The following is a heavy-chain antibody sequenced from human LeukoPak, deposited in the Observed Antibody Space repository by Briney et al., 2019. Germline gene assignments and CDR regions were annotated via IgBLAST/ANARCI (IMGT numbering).Heavy chain of an antibody. D-gene: IGHD6-19*01. J-gene: IGHJ4*02. CDR1: GYTFTSYD. CDR2: MDPNSGNT. V-gene: IGHV1-8*01. Sequence: EASVKVSCKASGYTFTSYDINWVRQATGQGLEWMGWMDPNSGNTGYAQKFQGRVTMTRNTSISAAYMEVSSLKSEDTAVYYCARGPLAVDDYWGQGALVTVSS. CDR3: ARGPLAVDDY.